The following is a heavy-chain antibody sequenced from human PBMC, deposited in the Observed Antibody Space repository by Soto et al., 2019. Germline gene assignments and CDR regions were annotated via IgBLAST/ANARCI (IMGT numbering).Heavy chain of an antibody. CDR3: ARLFWPTVTTFNPGEIETYY. CDR1: GGSISSYY. CDR2: IYYSGST. J-gene: IGHJ4*02. D-gene: IGHD4-17*01. Sequence: SETLSLTCTVSGGSISSYYWSWIRQPPGKGLEWIGYIYYSGSTNYNPSLKSRVTISVDTSKNQFPLKLSSVTAADTAVYYYARLFWPTVTTFNPGEIETYYWGQGTLVTVSS. V-gene: IGHV4-59*08.